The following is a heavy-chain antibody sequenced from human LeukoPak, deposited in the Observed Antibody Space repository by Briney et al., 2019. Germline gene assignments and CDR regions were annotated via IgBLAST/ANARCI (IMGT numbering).Heavy chain of an antibody. CDR1: GVSISSYY. CDR2: IYYSGST. CDR3: ARDSI. J-gene: IGHJ3*02. V-gene: IGHV4-39*07. Sequence: SETLSLTCTVSGVSISSYYWTWIRQPPGKGLEWIGSIYYSGSTYYNPSLKSRVTISVDTSKNQFSLKLSSVTAADTAVYYCARDSIWGQGTMVTVSS.